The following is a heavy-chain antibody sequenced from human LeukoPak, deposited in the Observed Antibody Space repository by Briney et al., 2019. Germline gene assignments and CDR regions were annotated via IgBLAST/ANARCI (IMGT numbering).Heavy chain of an antibody. CDR2: TYYRSKWYN. V-gene: IGHV6-1*01. D-gene: IGHD2-15*01. Sequence: SQTLSLTCAISGDSVSSKSVAWNWIRQPPSRGLEWLGRTYYRSKWYNEYAVSVKSRITINPDTSKNQFSLQLNSVTPEDTAVYYCAHASGYFDYWGQGTLVTVSP. CDR1: GDSVSSKSVA. CDR3: AHASGYFDY. J-gene: IGHJ4*02.